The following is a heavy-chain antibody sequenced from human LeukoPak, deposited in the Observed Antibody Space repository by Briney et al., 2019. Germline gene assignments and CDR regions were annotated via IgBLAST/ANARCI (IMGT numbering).Heavy chain of an antibody. V-gene: IGHV1-46*01. D-gene: IGHD2-8*01. J-gene: IGHJ4*02. CDR2: IYPSVDTT. CDR3: IREYEGGYFDY. CDR1: GYTFTDYY. Sequence: GASVKVSCKTSGYTFTDYYIHWVRQAPGQGLEWIGIIYPSVDTTDSSQKLKGRVTVTRDTSTSTVYMELRTLRSEDTAIYYCIREYEGGYFDYWGQGTLVTVSS.